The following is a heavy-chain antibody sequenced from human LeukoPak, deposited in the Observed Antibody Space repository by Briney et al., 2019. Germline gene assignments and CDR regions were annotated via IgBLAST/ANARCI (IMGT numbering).Heavy chain of an antibody. V-gene: IGHV4-34*01. Sequence: SETLSLTCAVYGGSFSGYYWSWIRQPPGKGLEWIGEINHSGSTNYNPSLKSRVTISVDTSKNQFSLKLSSVTAAVTAVYYCARGRYSYGRHFDYWGQGTLVTVSS. CDR1: GGSFSGYY. CDR3: ARGRYSYGRHFDY. J-gene: IGHJ4*02. D-gene: IGHD5-18*01. CDR2: INHSGST.